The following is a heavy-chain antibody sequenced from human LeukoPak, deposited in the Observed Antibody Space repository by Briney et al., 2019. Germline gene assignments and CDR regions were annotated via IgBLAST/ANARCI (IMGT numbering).Heavy chain of an antibody. Sequence: GGSLRLSCTASGFTFSSYGMHWVRQAPGKGLEWVSFIRFDGSYEYYPDSVRGRFIISRDDSKNTVFLQMNSLRLEDTAVYFCARRWWLVFGDAFDIWGQGTMVTVSS. CDR3: ARRWWLVFGDAFDI. J-gene: IGHJ3*02. V-gene: IGHV3-30*02. CDR2: IRFDGSYE. CDR1: GFTFSSYG. D-gene: IGHD6-19*01.